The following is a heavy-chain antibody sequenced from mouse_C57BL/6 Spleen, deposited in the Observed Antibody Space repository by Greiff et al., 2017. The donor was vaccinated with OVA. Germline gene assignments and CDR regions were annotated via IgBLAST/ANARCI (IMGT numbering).Heavy chain of an antibody. V-gene: IGHV1-22*01. Sequence: EVKLQQSGPELVKPGASVKMSCKASGYTFTDYNMHWVKQSHGKSLEWIGYINPNNGGTSYNQKFKGKATLTVNKSSSTAYMELRSLTSEDSAVYYCARGPDYYGSSFDYWGQGTTLTVSS. CDR3: ARGPDYYGSSFDY. CDR1: GYTFTDYN. J-gene: IGHJ2*01. CDR2: INPNNGGT. D-gene: IGHD1-1*01.